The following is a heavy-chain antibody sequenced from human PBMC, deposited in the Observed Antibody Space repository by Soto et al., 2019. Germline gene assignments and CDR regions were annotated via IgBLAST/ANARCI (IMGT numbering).Heavy chain of an antibody. CDR1: GGSINSGDYS. CDR2: IYHTGTT. CDR3: ARGINYYDSSGHSWFDP. D-gene: IGHD3-22*01. V-gene: IGHV4-30-2*01. Sequence: PSETLSLTCTVSGGSINSGDYSRTWIRQPPGKGLEWIGYIYHTGTTYYNMSLKSRVTISVDRSKNQFSLKLSSVTAADTAVYYCARGINYYDSSGHSWFDPWGQGTLVTVSS. J-gene: IGHJ5*02.